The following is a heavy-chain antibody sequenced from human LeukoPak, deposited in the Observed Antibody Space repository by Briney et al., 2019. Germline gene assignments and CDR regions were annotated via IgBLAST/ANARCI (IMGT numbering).Heavy chain of an antibody. Sequence: SETLSLTCTVSGGSIRSYYWSCIRQPAGKGLEWIGRIYTSGSTNYNPSLKSRVTMSVDTSKNQFSLRLSSVTAADTAVYYCASTRKQGYFDYWGQGTLVTVSS. J-gene: IGHJ4*02. CDR2: IYTSGST. D-gene: IGHD6-13*01. CDR3: ASTRKQGYFDY. CDR1: GGSIRSYY. V-gene: IGHV4-4*07.